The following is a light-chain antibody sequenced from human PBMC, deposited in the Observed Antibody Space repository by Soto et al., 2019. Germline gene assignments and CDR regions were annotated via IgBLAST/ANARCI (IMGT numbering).Light chain of an antibody. CDR3: QSYDSVYVV. Sequence: FMLTQPHSVSESPGKTVTISCTRSSGSIASNYVQWYQQRPGSAPTTVIYEDNQRPSGVPDRFSGSIDSSSNSASLTISGLKTEDEADYYCQSYDSVYVVFGGGTKVTVL. CDR2: EDN. V-gene: IGLV6-57*03. CDR1: SGSIASNY. J-gene: IGLJ2*01.